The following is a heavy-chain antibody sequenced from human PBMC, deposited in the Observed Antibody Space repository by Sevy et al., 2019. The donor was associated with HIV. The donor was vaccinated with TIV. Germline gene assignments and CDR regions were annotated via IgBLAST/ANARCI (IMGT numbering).Heavy chain of an antibody. J-gene: IGHJ5*02. D-gene: IGHD2-2*01. CDR3: ARHDYCSSTSCYKRPGWFDP. V-gene: IGHV3-48*03. CDR1: GFTFSSYE. Sequence: GGSLRLSCAASGFTFSSYEMNWVRQAPGKGLEWVSYISSSGSTIYYADSVKGRFTISRDNAKNSLYLQMNSLRAEDTAVYYCARHDYCSSTSCYKRPGWFDPWGQGTLVTVSS. CDR2: ISSSGSTI.